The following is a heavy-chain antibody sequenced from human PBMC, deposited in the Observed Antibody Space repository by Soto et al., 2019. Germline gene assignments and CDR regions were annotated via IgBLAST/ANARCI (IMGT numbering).Heavy chain of an antibody. J-gene: IGHJ4*02. D-gene: IGHD6-19*01. CDR2: INSDGSST. V-gene: IGHV3-74*01. CDR1: GFTFSSYW. Sequence: EVQLVESGGGLVQPGGSLRLSCAASGFTFSSYWMHWVRQAPGKGLVWVSRINSDGSSTSYADSVKGRFTICRDNAKNTLYLQMNSLRAEDTAVYYCARGHRGWLFPLDYWGQGTLVTVSS. CDR3: ARGHRGWLFPLDY.